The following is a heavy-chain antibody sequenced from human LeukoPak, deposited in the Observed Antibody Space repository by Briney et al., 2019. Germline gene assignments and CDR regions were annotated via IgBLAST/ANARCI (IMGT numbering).Heavy chain of an antibody. V-gene: IGHV1-46*01. D-gene: IGHD3-10*01. J-gene: IGHJ4*02. CDR2: INPSGGST. Sequence: ASVKVSCKASGYTFTSYYMHWVRQAPGQGLEWMGIINPSGGSTSYAQKFQGRVAMTKDTSTSTVYMELSSLRSDDTAVYYCARDGSGNYYYFDYWGQGTLVTVSS. CDR3: ARDGSGNYYYFDY. CDR1: GYTFTSYY.